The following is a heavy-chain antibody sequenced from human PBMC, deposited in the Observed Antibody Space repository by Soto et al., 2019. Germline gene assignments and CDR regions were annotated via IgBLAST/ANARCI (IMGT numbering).Heavy chain of an antibody. CDR3: AREGGIEGVYYYGMDV. CDR1: GYTFTSYY. Sequence: ASVKVSCKASGYTFTSYYMHWVRQAPGQGLEWMGIINPSGGSTSYAQKFQGRVTMTRDTSTSTVYMELSSLRSEDTAVYYCAREGGIEGVYYYGMDVWGQGTTVTVSS. V-gene: IGHV1-46*03. CDR2: INPSGGST. J-gene: IGHJ6*02. D-gene: IGHD6-13*01.